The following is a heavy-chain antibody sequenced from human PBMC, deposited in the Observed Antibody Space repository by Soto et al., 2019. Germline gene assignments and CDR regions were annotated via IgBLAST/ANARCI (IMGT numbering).Heavy chain of an antibody. Sequence: GGSLRLSCAASGFTFTTYAMHWVRQAPGKGLEWVALVSYDGSTEYYPDSVKGRFTISRDNSKDTLYLQMNSLRPEDTAIYYCAKNYLGSEYYYNAFDYWGQGTVVTVSS. CDR2: VSYDGSTE. CDR3: AKNYLGSEYYYNAFDY. CDR1: GFTFTTYA. J-gene: IGHJ4*02. D-gene: IGHD3-10*01. V-gene: IGHV3-30*18.